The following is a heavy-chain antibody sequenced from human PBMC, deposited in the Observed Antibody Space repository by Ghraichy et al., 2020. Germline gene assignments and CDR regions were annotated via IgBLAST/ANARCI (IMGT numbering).Heavy chain of an antibody. V-gene: IGHV3-48*02. Sequence: GGSLRLSCVGSGFTFSGYSMNWVRQSPGKGLEWVSYITSSSRTISYADSVKDRFTISRDNAQNSLYLQMNSLRDEDTAVYYCARGSRVVRFFYYDGMDVWGQGTTVTVSS. CDR2: ITSSSRTI. J-gene: IGHJ6*02. CDR3: ARGSRVVRFFYYDGMDV. CDR1: GFTFSGYS. D-gene: IGHD4-23*01.